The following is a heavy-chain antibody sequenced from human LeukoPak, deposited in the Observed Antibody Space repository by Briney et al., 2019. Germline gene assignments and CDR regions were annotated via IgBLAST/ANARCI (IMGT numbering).Heavy chain of an antibody. V-gene: IGHV4-4*02. CDR2: IYHSGST. Sequence: SETLSLTCAVSGGSISSSNWWSWVRQPPGKGLEWIGEIYHSGSTNYNPSLKSRVTISVDKSKNQFSLKLSSVTAADTAVYYCAKVDSGYDGLFDYWGQGTLVTVSS. CDR1: GGSISSSNW. CDR3: AKVDSGYDGLFDY. D-gene: IGHD5-12*01. J-gene: IGHJ4*02.